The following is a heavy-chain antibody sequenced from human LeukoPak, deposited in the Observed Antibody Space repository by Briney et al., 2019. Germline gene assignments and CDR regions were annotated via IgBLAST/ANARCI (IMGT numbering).Heavy chain of an antibody. CDR2: ISSSSTSI. D-gene: IGHD2-2*01. V-gene: IGHV3-21*01. CDR1: GFTFSSYS. CDR3: ARDSKLYCSSTSCYMDV. Sequence: GSLRLSCAASGFTFSSYSMNWVRQAPGKGLEWVSSISSSSTSIYYADSVKGRFTISRDNAKNSLYLQVNGLGAEDTAVYYCARDSKLYCSSTSCYMDVWGKGTTVTVSS. J-gene: IGHJ6*04.